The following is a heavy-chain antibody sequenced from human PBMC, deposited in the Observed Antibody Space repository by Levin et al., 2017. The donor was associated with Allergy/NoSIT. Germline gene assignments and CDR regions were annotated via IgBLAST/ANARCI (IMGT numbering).Heavy chain of an antibody. V-gene: IGHV5-51*01. CDR3: ARHNDFSSGYSQPYYFDY. D-gene: IGHD3-3*01. CDR2: IQPADSST. CDR1: GFSFITYW. J-gene: IGHJ4*02. Sequence: GESLKISCQVSGFSFITYWIGWVRQMPGKGLEWMGVIQPADSSTRYSPSFLDQVTISADKSISTVYLQWSSLKASDTAMHYCARHNDFSSGYSQPYYFDYWGQGTLVTVSS.